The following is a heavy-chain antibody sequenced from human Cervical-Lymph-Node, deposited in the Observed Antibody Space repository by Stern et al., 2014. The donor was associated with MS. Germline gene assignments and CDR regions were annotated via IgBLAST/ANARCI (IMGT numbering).Heavy chain of an antibody. CDR2: IYWDDDK. V-gene: IGHV2-5*02. Sequence: ESGPTLVKPTQTLTLTCTFSGFSLSTSGVGVGWIRPPPGKALEWLARIYWDDDKRYCPSLKSRLTITKDTSKNQVVLTMTNMDPVDTATYYCAHQDSSGWESWFDPWGQGTLVTVSS. CDR1: GFSLSTSGVG. CDR3: AHQDSSGWESWFDP. D-gene: IGHD6-19*01. J-gene: IGHJ5*02.